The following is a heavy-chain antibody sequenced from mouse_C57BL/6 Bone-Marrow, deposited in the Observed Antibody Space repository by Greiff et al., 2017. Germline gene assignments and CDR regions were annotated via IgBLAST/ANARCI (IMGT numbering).Heavy chain of an antibody. CDR3: ASLLTAMDY. D-gene: IGHD2-1*01. CDR1: GYTFTDYY. CDR2: INPNNGGT. J-gene: IGHJ4*01. V-gene: IGHV1-26*01. Sequence: VQLQQSGPELVKPGASVKISCKASGYTFTDYYMNWVKQSHGKSLEWIGDINPNNGGTSYNQKFKGKSTLTVDKSSSTAYMQLSSLTSEDSAVYYCASLLTAMDYWGQGTSVTVSS.